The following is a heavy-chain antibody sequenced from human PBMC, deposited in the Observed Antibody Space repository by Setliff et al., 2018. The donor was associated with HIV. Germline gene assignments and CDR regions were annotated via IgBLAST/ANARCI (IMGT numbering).Heavy chain of an antibody. Sequence: SETLSLTCTVSGGSISSHYWSWIRQPPGKGLEWIGSIYYSGSTNYNPSLKSRVTISVDTSKNQFSLKLSSVTAADTAVYYCAGGDSSMVSSFWGQGSLVTVSS. V-gene: IGHV4-59*08. CDR2: IYYSGST. CDR1: GGSISSHY. J-gene: IGHJ4*02. D-gene: IGHD3-10*01. CDR3: AGGDSSMVSSF.